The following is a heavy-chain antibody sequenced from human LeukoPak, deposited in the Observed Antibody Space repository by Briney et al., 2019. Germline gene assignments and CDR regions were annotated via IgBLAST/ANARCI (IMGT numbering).Heavy chain of an antibody. CDR3: AKYDSSGYFDY. V-gene: IGHV3-23*01. J-gene: IGHJ4*02. CDR2: ISGSGGST. Sequence: GGSLRLSCAASGFTFSSYAMSWVRRAPGKGLEWVSAISGSGGSTYYAGSVKGRFTISRDNSKNTLYLQMNSLRAEDTAVYYCAKYDSSGYFDYWGQGTLVTVSS. CDR1: GFTFSSYA. D-gene: IGHD3-22*01.